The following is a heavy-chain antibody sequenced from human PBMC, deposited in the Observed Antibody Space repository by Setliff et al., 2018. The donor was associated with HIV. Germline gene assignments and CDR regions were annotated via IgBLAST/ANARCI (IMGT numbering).Heavy chain of an antibody. CDR2: INAGYGDT. CDR3: ARSPGDYLFDY. J-gene: IGHJ4*02. CDR1: GYTFTSYA. V-gene: IGHV1-3*01. Sequence: GASVKVSCKASGYTFTSYAIHWVRQAPGQSLEWMGWINAGYGDTKYSQKFQGRVTITRDASASTAYMELSSLRSEDTAVYYCARSPGDYLFDYWDQGTLVTVSS. D-gene: IGHD4-17*01.